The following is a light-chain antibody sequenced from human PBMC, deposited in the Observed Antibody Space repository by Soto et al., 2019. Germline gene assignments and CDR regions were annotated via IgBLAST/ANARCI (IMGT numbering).Light chain of an antibody. V-gene: IGKV3-20*01. CDR2: GAS. J-gene: IGKJ1*01. CDR1: QSVNNNY. CDR3: XXXXSSLWT. Sequence: IVLTQSPDTLSLSPGERATLSCRASQSVNNNYVAWYQQKPGQAPRLLIHGASRRATGIPDRFSGSGSGTDFTLTISRLGPXXXXVXXXXXXXSSLWTFGQGTKVEIK.